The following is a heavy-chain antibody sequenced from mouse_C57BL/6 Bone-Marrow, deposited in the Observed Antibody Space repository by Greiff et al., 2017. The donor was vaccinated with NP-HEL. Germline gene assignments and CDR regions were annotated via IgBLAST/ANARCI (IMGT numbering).Heavy chain of an antibody. D-gene: IGHD2-4*01. CDR3: APYYDYDGVAY. CDR1: GFTFSDYY. J-gene: IGHJ3*01. CDR2: ISNGGGST. Sequence: EVKLMESGGGLVQPGGSLKLSCAASGFTFSDYYMYWVRQTPEKRLEWVAYISNGGGSTYYPDTVKGRFTISRDNAKNTLYLQMSRLKSEDTAMYYCAPYYDYDGVAYWGQGTLVTVSA. V-gene: IGHV5-12*01.